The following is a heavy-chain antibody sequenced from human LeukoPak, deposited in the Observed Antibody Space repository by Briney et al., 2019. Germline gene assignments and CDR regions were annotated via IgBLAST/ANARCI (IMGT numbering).Heavy chain of an antibody. D-gene: IGHD4-17*01. J-gene: IGHJ4*02. V-gene: IGHV4-4*07. CDR1: GGSISSYY. Sequence: KPSETLSLTCAVYGGSISSYYWSWIRQPAGEGLEWIGRLHTSGSTHYNPSLKSRVTMSVDTSKNQFSLKLSSVTAADTAVYYCARDFGYGDYFFDDWGQGTLVTVSS. CDR2: LHTSGST. CDR3: ARDFGYGDYFFDD.